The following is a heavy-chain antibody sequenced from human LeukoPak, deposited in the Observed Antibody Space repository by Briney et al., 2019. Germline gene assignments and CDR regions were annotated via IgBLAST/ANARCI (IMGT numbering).Heavy chain of an antibody. Sequence: ASVKVSCKASGYTFTSYDINWVRQATGQGLEWMGWMNPNSGNTGYAQKFQGRVTMTRNTSISTAYMELSSLRSEDTAVYYCARSGRLALYYYYGMDVWGQGITVTVSS. CDR2: MNPNSGNT. D-gene: IGHD3-10*01. CDR1: GYTFTSYD. CDR3: ARSGRLALYYYYGMDV. V-gene: IGHV1-8*01. J-gene: IGHJ6*02.